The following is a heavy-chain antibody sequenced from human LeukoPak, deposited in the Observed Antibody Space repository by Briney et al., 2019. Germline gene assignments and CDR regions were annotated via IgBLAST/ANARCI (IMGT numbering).Heavy chain of an antibody. CDR2: IYHSGST. Sequence: SETLSLTCTVSGYSISSGYYWGWIRQPPGKGLEWIGSIYHSGSTYYNPSLKSRVTISVDKSKNQFSLNLSSVTAADTAVYYCARESRHTSTWGWGQGTLVTVSS. J-gene: IGHJ4*02. CDR3: ARESRHTSTWG. D-gene: IGHD6-13*01. V-gene: IGHV4-38-2*02. CDR1: GYSISSGYY.